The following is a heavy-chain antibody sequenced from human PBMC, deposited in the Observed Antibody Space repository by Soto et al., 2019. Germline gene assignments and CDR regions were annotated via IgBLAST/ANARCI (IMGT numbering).Heavy chain of an antibody. J-gene: IGHJ4*02. Sequence: AGGSLRLSCAASGFTFSDYYMSWIRQAPGKGLEWVSYISSSGSTIYYADSVKGRFTISRDNAKNSLYLQMNSLRAEDTAVYYCDRAISYDILTGPLDYWGQGTLVTVSS. D-gene: IGHD3-9*01. CDR2: ISSSGSTI. CDR1: GFTFSDYY. CDR3: DRAISYDILTGPLDY. V-gene: IGHV3-11*01.